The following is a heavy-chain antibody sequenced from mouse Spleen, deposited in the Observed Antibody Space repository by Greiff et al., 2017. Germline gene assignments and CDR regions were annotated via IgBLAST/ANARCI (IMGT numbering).Heavy chain of an antibody. CDR1: GYAFSSSW. CDR3: ARGGTGRGCFDY. CDR2: IYPGDGDT. V-gene: IGHV1-82*01. Sequence: VQLQQSGPELVKPGASVKISCKASGYAFSSSWMNWVKQRPGKGLEWIGRIYPGDGDTNYNGKFKGKATLTADKSSSTAYMQLSSLTSEDSAVYFCARGGTGRGCFDYWGQGTTLTVSS. J-gene: IGHJ2*01. D-gene: IGHD4-1*01.